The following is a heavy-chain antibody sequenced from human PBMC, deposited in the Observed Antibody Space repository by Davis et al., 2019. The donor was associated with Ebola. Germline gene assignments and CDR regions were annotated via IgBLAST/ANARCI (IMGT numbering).Heavy chain of an antibody. V-gene: IGHV3-21*01. D-gene: IGHD3-10*01. CDR2: INTGSNYI. CDR3: VRERGPYILGWFEPFDI. CDR1: GFTFSEYS. J-gene: IGHJ3*02. Sequence: GESLKISCAASGFTFSEYSLSWVRQAPGKGLEWVSSINTGSNYIFYGDSVKGRFTISRDNAQNLLVLKMDSLTAEDTAVYYCVRERGPYILGWFEPFDIWGQGTRVTVSS.